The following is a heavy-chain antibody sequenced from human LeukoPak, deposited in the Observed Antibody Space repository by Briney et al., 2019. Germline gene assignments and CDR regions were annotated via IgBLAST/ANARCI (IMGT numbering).Heavy chain of an antibody. V-gene: IGHV4-61*02. CDR3: ARRSDYYGSGSNPPRY. CDR1: GGSISSGSYY. CDR2: IYTSGST. J-gene: IGHJ4*02. Sequence: PSQTLSLTCTVSGGSISSGSYYWSWIRQPAGKGLEWIGRIYTSGSTNYNPSLKSRVTISVDTSKNQFSLKLSSVTAADTAVYYCARRSDYYGSGSNPPRYWGQGTLVTVSS. D-gene: IGHD3-10*01.